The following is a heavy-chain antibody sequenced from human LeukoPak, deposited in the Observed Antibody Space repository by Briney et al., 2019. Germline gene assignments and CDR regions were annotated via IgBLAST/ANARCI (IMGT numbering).Heavy chain of an antibody. CDR3: ARDAAAAGLYYFDY. Sequence: SETLSLTCTVSGGSISSYYWSWIRQPAGKGLEWIGRIYTSGSTNYNPSLKSRVTISVDKSKNQFSLKLSPVTAADTAVYYCARDAAAAGLYYFDYWGQGTLVTVSS. J-gene: IGHJ4*02. CDR2: IYTSGST. V-gene: IGHV4-4*07. CDR1: GGSISSYY. D-gene: IGHD6-13*01.